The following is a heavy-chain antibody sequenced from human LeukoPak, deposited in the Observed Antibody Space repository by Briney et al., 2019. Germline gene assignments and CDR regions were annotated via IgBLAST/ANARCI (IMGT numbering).Heavy chain of an antibody. D-gene: IGHD3-10*01. J-gene: IGHJ4*02. CDR3: AKDPDGSGSYYDY. CDR2: ISGSGGST. Sequence: GGSLRLSCAASGFTFSSYAMSWVRQAPGKGLKWVSAISGSGGSTYYADSVKGRFTISRDNSKNTLYLQMNSLRAEDTAVYYCAKDPDGSGSYYDYWGQGTLVTVSS. V-gene: IGHV3-23*01. CDR1: GFTFSSYA.